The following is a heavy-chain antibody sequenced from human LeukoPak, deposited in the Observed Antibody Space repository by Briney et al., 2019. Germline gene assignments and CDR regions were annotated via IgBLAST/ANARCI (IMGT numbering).Heavy chain of an antibody. D-gene: IGHD5-18*01. CDR1: GFTFSSYS. CDR3: AGRATTERGYSYGLDY. Sequence: NPGGSLRLSCAASGFTFSSYSMNWVRQAPGKGLEWVSSIHTSNNYIYYANSLKGRFTISRDNTKNSLYLHMNSLRAEDTAVYYCAGRATTERGYSYGLDYWGQGTLVTVSS. CDR2: IHTSNNYI. V-gene: IGHV3-21*01. J-gene: IGHJ4*02.